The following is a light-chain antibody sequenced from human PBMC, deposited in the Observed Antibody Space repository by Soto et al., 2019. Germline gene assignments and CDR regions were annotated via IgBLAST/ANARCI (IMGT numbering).Light chain of an antibody. V-gene: IGKV3-20*01. Sequence: EIVLTQSPGTLSLSPGETATLSCRSSQSVISSYLAWYQQKPGQPPRLLIFGTSIRATGIPDRISGSGSGTDFSLTISRLEPEDFAVYYCQQYGSSGTFGQGTKVEIK. CDR2: GTS. J-gene: IGKJ1*01. CDR1: QSVISSY. CDR3: QQYGSSGT.